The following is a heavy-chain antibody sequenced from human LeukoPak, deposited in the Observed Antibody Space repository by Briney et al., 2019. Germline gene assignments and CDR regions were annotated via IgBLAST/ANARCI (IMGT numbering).Heavy chain of an antibody. V-gene: IGHV3-33*01. CDR2: IWYDGSNK. D-gene: IGHD4-17*01. Sequence: RAGGSLRLSCAASGFTFSSYGMHWVRQAPGKGLEWVAVIWYDGSNKYYADSVKGRFTISRDNSKNTLYLQMNSLRAEDTAVYYCARDLSYGDVRDNYYYYGMDVWGQGTTVTVSS. J-gene: IGHJ6*02. CDR1: GFTFSSYG. CDR3: ARDLSYGDVRDNYYYYGMDV.